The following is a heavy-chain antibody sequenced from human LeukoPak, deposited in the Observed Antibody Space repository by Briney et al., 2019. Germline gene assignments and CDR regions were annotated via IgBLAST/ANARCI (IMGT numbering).Heavy chain of an antibody. CDR3: AKEIDGFDV. CDR2: IRFDGGDT. V-gene: IGHV3-74*01. CDR1: GFTFNNCW. J-gene: IGHJ3*01. Sequence: PGGSLRLSCAASGFTFNNCWMHWVRQAPGMGLVWVSSIRFDGGDTAYADSAKGRFTISRDNAKNTMFLQMNNLRAEDTAVYYCAKEIDGFDVWGQGTLVTVSS.